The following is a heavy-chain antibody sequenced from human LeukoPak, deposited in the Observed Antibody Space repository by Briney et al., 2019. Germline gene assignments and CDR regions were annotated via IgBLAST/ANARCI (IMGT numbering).Heavy chain of an antibody. CDR2: FYTSGNT. CDR3: ASGPKLRFFPSYYMDV. V-gene: IGHV4-4*08. D-gene: IGHD3-3*01. J-gene: IGHJ6*03. Sequence: SETLSLTCTVSGGSISSYYWSCIRQPPGKGLEWIGRFYTSGNTNYNPSLKSRVTISIDTSKNQFSLKLGSVTAADTAVYYCASGPKLRFFPSYYMDVWGKGTTVTVSS. CDR1: GGSISSYY.